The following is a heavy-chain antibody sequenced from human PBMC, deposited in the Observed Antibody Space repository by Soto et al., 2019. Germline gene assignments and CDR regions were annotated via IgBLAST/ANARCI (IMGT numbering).Heavy chain of an antibody. CDR1: GYTFTSYY. D-gene: IGHD1-7*01. V-gene: IGHV1-46*01. CDR3: ARGGTTGGWGAYYYYYYGMDV. CDR2: INPSGGST. Sequence: ASVKVSCKASGYTFTSYYMHWVRQAPGQGLEWMGIINPSGGSTSYAQKFQGRVTMTRDTSTSTVYMELSSLRSEDTAVYYCARGGTTGGWGAYYYYYYGMDVWGQGSTVTVSS. J-gene: IGHJ6*02.